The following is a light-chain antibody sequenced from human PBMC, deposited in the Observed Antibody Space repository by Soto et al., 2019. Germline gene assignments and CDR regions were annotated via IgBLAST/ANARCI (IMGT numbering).Light chain of an antibody. J-gene: IGKJ3*01. Sequence: DVVVTQSRLSLPVTLGQPASISCRSSQSLIHSDGNTYLHWFQQRPGQSPRRLIYHVSIRDSGVPDRFSGSGSGTDFTLEISRVEAEDVGVYYCMQGRHWPYTFGPGTTVDIK. V-gene: IGKV2-30*02. CDR3: MQGRHWPYT. CDR1: QSLIHSDGNTY. CDR2: HVS.